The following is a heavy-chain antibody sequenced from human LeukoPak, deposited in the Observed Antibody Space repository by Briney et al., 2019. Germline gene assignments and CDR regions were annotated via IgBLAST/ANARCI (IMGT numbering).Heavy chain of an antibody. D-gene: IGHD3-3*01. CDR1: GFSFRKYS. J-gene: IGHJ4*02. V-gene: IGHV3-23*01. CDR3: AKGLTYYDFWSGSDEFDY. CDR2: ITGREGNT. Sequence: GGSLRLSCVASGFSFRKYSMSWVRQAPGQGLEWVSSITGREGNTYAADSVKGRFTISRDSSEDTLDLQMDSLRAEDTAVYYCAKGLTYYDFWSGSDEFDYWGQGTLVTVSS.